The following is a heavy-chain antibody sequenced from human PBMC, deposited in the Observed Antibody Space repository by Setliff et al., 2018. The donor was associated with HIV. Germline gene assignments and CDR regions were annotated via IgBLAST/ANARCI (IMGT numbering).Heavy chain of an antibody. V-gene: IGHV1-18*01. J-gene: IGHJ3*02. D-gene: IGHD3-9*01. Sequence: ASVKVSCKASGYIFSSYGITWVRQAPGQGPEWMAWISAKNGNTEYAQNLQGRVTVTIDTSTTTAYMELRGLRSEDTAVYYCTTDAYHDYLTGPTPGAFDIWGQGTMVTVSS. CDR1: GYIFSSYG. CDR2: ISAKNGNT. CDR3: TTDAYHDYLTGPTPGAFDI.